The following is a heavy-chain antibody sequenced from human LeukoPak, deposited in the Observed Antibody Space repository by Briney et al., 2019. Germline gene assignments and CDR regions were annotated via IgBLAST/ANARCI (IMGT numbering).Heavy chain of an antibody. V-gene: IGHV3-74*01. Sequence: GGSLRLSCAASGFTFSGYWMHWVRQGPEKGLELVSRIDNDGHGIIYADSVKGRFTTSRDNAKNTLYLQMNSLRVEDTAVYYRAAGGGWDPSFGVVTHIDAWGKGTTVAVS. CDR3: AAGGGWDPSFGVVTHIDA. J-gene: IGHJ6*03. D-gene: IGHD3-3*01. CDR1: GFTFSGYW. CDR2: IDNDGHGI.